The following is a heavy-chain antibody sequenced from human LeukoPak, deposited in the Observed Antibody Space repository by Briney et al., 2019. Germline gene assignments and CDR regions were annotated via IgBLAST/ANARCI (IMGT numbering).Heavy chain of an antibody. J-gene: IGHJ3*02. CDR1: GFPLSNYW. CDR2: IKQDGSER. D-gene: IGHD6-19*01. Sequence: GGSLRLSCAASGFPLSNYWMSWVRQAPGKGLEWVANIKQDGSERYYVDSVKGRFAISRDNAENSLYLQMNSLRAEDTAVYYCARYGNGAWLAHYSLDIWGQGTMVTVSS. CDR3: ARYGNGAWLAHYSLDI. V-gene: IGHV3-7*01.